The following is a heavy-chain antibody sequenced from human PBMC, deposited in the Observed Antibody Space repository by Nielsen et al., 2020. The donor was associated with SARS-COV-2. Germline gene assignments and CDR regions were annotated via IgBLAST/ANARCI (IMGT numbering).Heavy chain of an antibody. CDR3: ARESGSYRFDY. J-gene: IGHJ4*02. D-gene: IGHD1-26*01. Sequence: ASVKVSCKASGYTFTSYAMHWVRQAPGQRLEWMGWINAGNGNTKYSQKFQGGVTITRDTSASTAYMELSSLRSEDTAVYYCARESGSYRFDYWGQGTLVTVSS. CDR1: GYTFTSYA. V-gene: IGHV1-3*01. CDR2: INAGNGNT.